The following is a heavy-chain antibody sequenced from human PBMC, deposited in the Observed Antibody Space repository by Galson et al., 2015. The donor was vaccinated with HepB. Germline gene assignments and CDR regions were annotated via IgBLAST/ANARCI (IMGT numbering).Heavy chain of an antibody. CDR1: GFTFSSYA. CDR2: ISYDGSNK. J-gene: IGHJ3*02. CDR3: ARDSSWHDAFDI. V-gene: IGHV3-30-3*01. Sequence: SLRLSCAASGFTFSSYAMHWVRQAPGKGLEWVAVISYDGSNKYYADSVKGRFTISRDNSKNTLYLQMSSLRAEDTAVYYCARDSSWHDAFDIWGQGTMVTVSS.